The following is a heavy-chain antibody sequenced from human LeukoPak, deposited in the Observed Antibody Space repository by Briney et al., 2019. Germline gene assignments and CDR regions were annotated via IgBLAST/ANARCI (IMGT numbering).Heavy chain of an antibody. CDR1: GFSFSIHG. V-gene: IGHV3-23*01. D-gene: IGHD1-1*01. CDR2: ISSTGDST. Sequence: GGSLRLSCAASGFSFSIHGMGWVRQAPGKGLEWVSGISSTGDSTYYADSVKGRFTISRDNSKNTLYLQMNSLRAEDTAVYYCAKVWRGNYYDYWGQGTLVTVSS. J-gene: IGHJ4*02. CDR3: AKVWRGNYYDY.